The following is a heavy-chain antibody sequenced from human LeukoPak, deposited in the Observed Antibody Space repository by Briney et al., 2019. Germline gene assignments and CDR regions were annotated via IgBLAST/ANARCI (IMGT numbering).Heavy chain of an antibody. V-gene: IGHV3-23*01. D-gene: IGHD6-19*01. CDR3: AKDSVAGPVKYYFDY. Sequence: GGSLRLSCAASGFTFSSYAMSWVRQAPGKGLEWVSAISGSGGSTYYADSVKGRFTISRDNSKNTLYLQMNSLRAEDTAVYYCAKDSVAGPVKYYFDYWGQGTLVTVSS. CDR1: GFTFSSYA. J-gene: IGHJ4*02. CDR2: ISGSGGST.